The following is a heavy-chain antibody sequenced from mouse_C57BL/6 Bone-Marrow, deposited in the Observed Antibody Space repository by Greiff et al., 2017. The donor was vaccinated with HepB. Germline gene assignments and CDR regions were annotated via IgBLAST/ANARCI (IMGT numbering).Heavy chain of an antibody. Sequence: VQLQQPGAELVKPGASVKLSCKASGYTFTSYWMHWVKQRPGQGLEWIGMIHPNSGSTNYNEKFKSKATLTVDKSSSTAYMQLSSLTSEDSAVYDCARLGYVYYPAWFAYWGQGTLVTVSA. CDR2: IHPNSGST. CDR3: ARLGYVYYPAWFAY. D-gene: IGHD2-3*01. V-gene: IGHV1-64*01. J-gene: IGHJ3*01. CDR1: GYTFTSYW.